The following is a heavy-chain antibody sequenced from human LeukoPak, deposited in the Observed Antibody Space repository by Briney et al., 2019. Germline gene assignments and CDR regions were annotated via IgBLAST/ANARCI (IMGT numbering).Heavy chain of an antibody. J-gene: IGHJ4*02. V-gene: IGHV3-7*04. CDR2: IKQDGSKK. CDR1: GFPFSSYW. Sequence: GGSLRLSCVASGFPFSSYWMTWVRQAPGKGLEWVANIKQDGSKKSYVDSVKGRFTISRDNAKNSLYLQMDSLRAEDTAIYYCTRVGYIDEGIDYWGQGTLVSVSS. D-gene: IGHD5-24*01. CDR3: TRVGYIDEGIDY.